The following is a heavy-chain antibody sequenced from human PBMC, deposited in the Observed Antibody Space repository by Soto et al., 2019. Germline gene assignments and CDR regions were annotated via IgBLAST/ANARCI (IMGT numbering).Heavy chain of an antibody. J-gene: IGHJ4*02. Sequence: SETLSLTCTVSGGSISSYYWCWTRQPAGKGLEWLAEINHSGITNYNPSVESRVSMSVDTSKNQFSLRLYSVTAADTAVYYCVRGPYNYNSRYFDYWGQGTLVTVSS. D-gene: IGHD1-1*01. CDR1: GGSISSYY. V-gene: IGHV4-4*07. CDR3: VRGPYNYNSRYFDY. CDR2: INHSGIT.